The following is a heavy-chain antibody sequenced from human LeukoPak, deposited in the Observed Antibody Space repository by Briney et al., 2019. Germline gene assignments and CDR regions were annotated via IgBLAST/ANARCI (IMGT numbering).Heavy chain of an antibody. V-gene: IGHV1-46*01. D-gene: IGHD3-3*01. CDR2: INPNSGHT. CDR1: GYSFTNYY. Sequence: GASVKVSCKTSGYSFTNYYMHWVRQAPGQGLEWMGIINPNSGHTTYAQKFQGRVTMTRDTSTTTVDMELSSLRSEDTAVYYCARGFTYGDFWSGWEGFDYWGQGSLVTVSS. J-gene: IGHJ4*02. CDR3: ARGFTYGDFWSGWEGFDY.